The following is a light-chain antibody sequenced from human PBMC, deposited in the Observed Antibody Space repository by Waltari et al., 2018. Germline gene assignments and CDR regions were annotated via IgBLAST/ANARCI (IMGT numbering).Light chain of an antibody. J-gene: IGKJ4*01. CDR2: AAS. CDR1: QNIRTY. CDR3: QQSYSTPRS. Sequence: DIQMTQSPSSLSASVGDRVTISCRASQNIRTYLNWYQRKLGKAPKVLIYAASTLLSGVPSRFSGSGSGTDFTLTITSLQPEDFGTYYCQQSYSTPRSFGGGTKVEVK. V-gene: IGKV1-39*01.